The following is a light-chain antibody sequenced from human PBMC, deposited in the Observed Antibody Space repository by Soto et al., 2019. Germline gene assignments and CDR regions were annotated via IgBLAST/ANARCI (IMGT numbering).Light chain of an antibody. Sequence: IVLSQSPSSLSASVGDRVTITCRASQDLDKWLAWYQQKPGKAPNLLIYRSSTFREGVLSRFRSFRSETEYILTITDLQPDDFATYYCQQYSSYWTFGQGT. CDR3: QQYSSYWT. J-gene: IGKJ1*01. V-gene: IGKV1-5*01. CDR1: QDLDKW. CDR2: RSS.